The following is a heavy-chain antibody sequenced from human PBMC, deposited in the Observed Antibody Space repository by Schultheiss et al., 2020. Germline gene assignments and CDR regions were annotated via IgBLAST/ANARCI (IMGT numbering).Heavy chain of an antibody. D-gene: IGHD2-2*01. CDR2: IIGGGGNT. J-gene: IGHJ4*02. CDR1: GFIFNSYA. Sequence: GGSLRLSCAASGFIFNSYAMNWVRQAPGMRLEWVSIIGGGGNTFYADSVKGRFTISRDNSKNTVYLQMNSLRDEDTAIYYCAKASCSSASCSIDYWGQGTLVTVSS. V-gene: IGHV3-23*01. CDR3: AKASCSSASCSIDY.